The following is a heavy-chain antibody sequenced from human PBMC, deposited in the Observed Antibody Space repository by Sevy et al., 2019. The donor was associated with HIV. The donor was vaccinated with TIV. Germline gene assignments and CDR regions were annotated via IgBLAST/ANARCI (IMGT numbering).Heavy chain of an antibody. CDR1: GGSIRGYY. V-gene: IGHV4-4*07. J-gene: IGHJ4*01. D-gene: IGHD5-12*01. CDR2: INSSGNT. CDR3: ARWDIGVGDFDF. Sequence: SETLSLTCTVSGGSIRGYYWNWIRQPAGKGLEWIGRINSSGNTNYNPSLKSRVTMSVDTSKNQFSLMLTSVTAADTAVYCCARWDIGVGDFDFWGHGTLVTVSS.